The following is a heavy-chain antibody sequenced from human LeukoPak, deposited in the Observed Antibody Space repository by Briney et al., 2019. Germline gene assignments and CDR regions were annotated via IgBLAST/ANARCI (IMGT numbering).Heavy chain of an antibody. D-gene: IGHD6-13*01. Sequence: GSLRPSCAASGFTFSSYSMNWVRQAPGKGLEWVSSISSSSSYIYYADSVKGRFTISRDNAKNSLYLQMNSLRAEDTAVYYCARDRGGSSWSYGMDVWGQGTTVNVSS. CDR2: ISSSSSYI. V-gene: IGHV3-21*01. CDR3: ARDRGGSSWSYGMDV. CDR1: GFTFSSYS. J-gene: IGHJ6*02.